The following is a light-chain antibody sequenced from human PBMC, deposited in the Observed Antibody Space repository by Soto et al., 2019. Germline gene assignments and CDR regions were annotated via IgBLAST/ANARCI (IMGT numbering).Light chain of an antibody. CDR2: SNI. V-gene: IGLV1-40*01. J-gene: IGLJ3*02. CDR1: SSDIGAGYG. Sequence: QSVLTQPPSMSGAPGQRVTISCTGSSSDIGAGYGVHWYQQFPGTAPKLLIYSNINRPSGVPDRFSDSKSGTSASLAITGLQAEDEADYYCQSYDSSLGGSKGVFGGGTKVTVL. CDR3: QSYDSSLGGSKGV.